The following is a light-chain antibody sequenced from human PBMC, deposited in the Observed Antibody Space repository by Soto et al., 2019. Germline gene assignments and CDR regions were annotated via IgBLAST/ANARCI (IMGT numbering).Light chain of an antibody. V-gene: IGLV1-40*01. Sequence: QSALTQPPSVSGAPGQTVTISCTGSSSNIGAGYDVHWYQQLPGTAPKLLIYGNYYRPSGVPDRFSGSKSGTSASLAITGLQAEDEADYYCQSYDNSLSSDVVFGGGTKVTVL. CDR2: GNY. CDR3: QSYDNSLSSDVV. J-gene: IGLJ2*01. CDR1: SSNIGAGYD.